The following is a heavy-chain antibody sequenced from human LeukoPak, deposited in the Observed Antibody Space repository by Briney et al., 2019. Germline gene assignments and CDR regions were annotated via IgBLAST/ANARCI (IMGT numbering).Heavy chain of an antibody. CDR3: ARGGGLDV. Sequence: GSLRLSCAASGFTFSSYWMNWARQAPGKGLEWVASINHNGNVNYYVDSVKGRFTISRDNAKNSLYLQMSNLRAEDTAVYFGARGGGLDVWGQGATVTVSS. CDR1: GFTFSSYW. D-gene: IGHD3-16*01. CDR2: INHNGNVN. V-gene: IGHV3-7*03. J-gene: IGHJ6*02.